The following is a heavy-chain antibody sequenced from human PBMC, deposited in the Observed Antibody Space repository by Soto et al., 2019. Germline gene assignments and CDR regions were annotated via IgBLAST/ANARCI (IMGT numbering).Heavy chain of an antibody. Sequence: HVQLVQSGGELKKPGASVKVSCNTSGYTFNTYFITWVRQAPGQGLEWMGWISPHNGNTNYVEKFQGRVTMTTDTITKTAYMELRNLRFDDTAVYYCARDTSNSFDYWGQGTLVTVSS. J-gene: IGHJ4*02. CDR1: GYTFNTYF. V-gene: IGHV1-18*01. CDR2: ISPHNGNT. CDR3: ARDTSNSFDY. D-gene: IGHD2-2*01.